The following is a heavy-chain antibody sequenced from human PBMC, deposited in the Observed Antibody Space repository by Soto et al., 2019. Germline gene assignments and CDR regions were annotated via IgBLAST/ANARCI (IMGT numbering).Heavy chain of an antibody. D-gene: IGHD6-19*01. CDR1: GGYISCYY. CDR3: ARIPRASSSGRDY. V-gene: IGHV4-34*01. Sequence: SEPLSLTCGVYGGYISCYYWSLIRQPPGKGLEWIGEINHSGSTNYNPSLKSRVTISVDTSKNQFSLKLSSVTAADTAVYYCARIPRASSSGRDYWAQGTRVPV. CDR2: INHSGST. J-gene: IGHJ4*02.